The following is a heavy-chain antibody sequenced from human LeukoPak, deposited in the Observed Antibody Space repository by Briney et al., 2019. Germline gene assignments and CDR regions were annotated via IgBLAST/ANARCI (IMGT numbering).Heavy chain of an antibody. CDR2: IYYSGST. D-gene: IGHD1-1*01. CDR1: GCSISSYY. CDR3: AAGYPLLGYFDY. J-gene: IGHJ4*02. Sequence: SETLSLTCTVSGCSISSYYWSWIRQPPGKGLEWIGYIYYSGSTNYNPSLKSRVTISVDTSKNQFSLKLSSVTAADTAVYYCAAGYPLLGYFDYWGQGTLVTVSS. V-gene: IGHV4-59*08.